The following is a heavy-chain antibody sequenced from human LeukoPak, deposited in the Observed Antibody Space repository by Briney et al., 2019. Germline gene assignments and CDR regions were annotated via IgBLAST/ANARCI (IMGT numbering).Heavy chain of an antibody. CDR1: GFTFDDYA. D-gene: IGHD5-18*01. Sequence: GGSLRLSCAASGFTFDDYAMHRVRQAPGKGLEWVSGISWNSGSIGYADSVKGRFTISRDNSKNTLYLQMNSLRAEDTALYYCAKGPSETAMATAFDYWGQGTLVTVSS. CDR2: ISWNSGSI. J-gene: IGHJ4*02. CDR3: AKGPSETAMATAFDY. V-gene: IGHV3-9*01.